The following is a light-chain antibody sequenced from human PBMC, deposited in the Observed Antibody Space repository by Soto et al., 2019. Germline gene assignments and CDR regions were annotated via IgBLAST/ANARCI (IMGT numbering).Light chain of an antibody. CDR2: AAS. CDR1: QSISSY. J-gene: IGKJ1*01. CDR3: QQGYSTPRAWT. V-gene: IGKV1-39*01. Sequence: DIQMTQSPSSLSASVGDRVTITCRASQSISSYLNWYQQKPGKAPKLLIYAASSLQSGVPSRFSGSGSGTDFTLTISSLQPEDFATYYCQQGYSTPRAWTFGQGTKVDIK.